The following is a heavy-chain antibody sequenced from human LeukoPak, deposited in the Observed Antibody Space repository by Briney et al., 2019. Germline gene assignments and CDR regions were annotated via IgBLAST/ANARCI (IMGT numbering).Heavy chain of an antibody. Sequence: GGSLRLSCAASGFTFDDYAMHWVRQAPGKGLEWVSGISWNSGSIGYADSVKGRFTISRDNAKNSLYLQMNSLRAEDTALYYCAKGYDSSGYHRYYFDYWGQGTLVTVSS. CDR1: GFTFDDYA. V-gene: IGHV3-9*01. CDR3: AKGYDSSGYHRYYFDY. CDR2: ISWNSGSI. J-gene: IGHJ4*02. D-gene: IGHD3-22*01.